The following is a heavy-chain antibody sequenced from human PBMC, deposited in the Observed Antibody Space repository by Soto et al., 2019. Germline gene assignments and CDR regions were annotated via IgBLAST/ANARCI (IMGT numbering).Heavy chain of an antibody. V-gene: IGHV4-59*01. CDR1: GGSISSYY. Sequence: SETLSLTCTVSGGSISSYYWSWIRQPPGKGLEWIGYIYYSGSTNYNPSLKSRVTISVDTSKNQFSLKLSSVTAADTAVYYCARVRKSSGWYGVHFDYWGQGTLFTVSS. CDR2: IYYSGST. D-gene: IGHD6-19*01. J-gene: IGHJ4*02. CDR3: ARVRKSSGWYGVHFDY.